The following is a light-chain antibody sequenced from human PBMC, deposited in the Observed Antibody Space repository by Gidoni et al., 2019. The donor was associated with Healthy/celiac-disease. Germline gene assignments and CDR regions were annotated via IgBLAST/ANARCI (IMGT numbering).Light chain of an antibody. CDR2: AAS. CDR3: QQSYSTPPLT. J-gene: IGKJ5*01. CDR1: QSISSY. Sequence: DIQMTQSPSSLSASVGDRVTITCRASQSISSYFNWYQQKPGKAPKLLIYAASSLQSGVPSRFSGSGSGTDFTLTISSLQPEDFATYFCQQSYSTPPLTFGQGTRLEIK. V-gene: IGKV1-39*01.